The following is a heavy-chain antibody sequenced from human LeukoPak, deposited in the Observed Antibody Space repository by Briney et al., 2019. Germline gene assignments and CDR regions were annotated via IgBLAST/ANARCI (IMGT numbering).Heavy chain of an antibody. CDR2: IPYDGNNK. J-gene: IGHJ4*02. CDR1: GFTFSSYW. D-gene: IGHD3-10*01. V-gene: IGHV3-30*02. Sequence: GGSLRLSCAASGFTFSSYWMHWVRQAPGKGLEWVAFIPYDGNNKDYADSVKGRFTISRDNSKNTLYLQMNSLRAEDTAVYYCAKSIPAIRGEIDYWGQGSLVTVSS. CDR3: AKSIPAIRGEIDY.